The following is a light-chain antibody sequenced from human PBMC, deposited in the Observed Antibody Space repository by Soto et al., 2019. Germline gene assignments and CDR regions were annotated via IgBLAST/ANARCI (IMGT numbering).Light chain of an antibody. CDR1: QSVSSSN. V-gene: IGKV3-20*01. Sequence: EIVLTQSPGTLSLSPGERATLSCRASQSVSSSNLAWYQQKPGQAPRLLIYGASSRATGIPERFSGSGSGTDFILTISRLEPEDFAVYYCQQYGSSPSITFGQGTRLEIK. CDR3: QQYGSSPSIT. J-gene: IGKJ5*01. CDR2: GAS.